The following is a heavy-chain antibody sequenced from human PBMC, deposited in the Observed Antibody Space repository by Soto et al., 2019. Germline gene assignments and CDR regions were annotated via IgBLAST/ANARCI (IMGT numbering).Heavy chain of an antibody. Sequence: QVQLVQSGAEVKKPGASVKVSCKASGYTFTSYGISWVRQAPGHGLAWMGWLSAYNGNTNYAQKLQGRDPMPTDTSTSTAYMELRSLRSDDTAVYYCARGAQIYYGMDVWGQGTTVTVSS. CDR2: LSAYNGNT. V-gene: IGHV1-18*04. J-gene: IGHJ6*02. CDR1: GYTFTSYG. CDR3: ARGAQIYYGMDV.